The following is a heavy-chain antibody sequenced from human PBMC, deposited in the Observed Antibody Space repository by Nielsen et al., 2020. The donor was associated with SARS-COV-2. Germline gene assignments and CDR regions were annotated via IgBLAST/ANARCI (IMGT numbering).Heavy chain of an antibody. Sequence: SETLSLTCTVSGGSISSYYWSWIRQPPGKGLEWIGYIYYSGSTNYNPSLKSRVTISVDTSKNQFSLKLSSVTAADTAVYYCASSMVRGALSFDYWGQGTLVTVSS. CDR2: IYYSGST. CDR3: ASSMVRGALSFDY. V-gene: IGHV4-59*08. D-gene: IGHD3-10*01. J-gene: IGHJ4*02. CDR1: GGSISSYY.